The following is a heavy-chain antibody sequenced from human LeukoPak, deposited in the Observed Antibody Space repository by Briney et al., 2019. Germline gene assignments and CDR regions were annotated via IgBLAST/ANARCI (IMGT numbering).Heavy chain of an antibody. J-gene: IGHJ4*02. CDR1: GGSFSGYY. CDR3: VRGLPYDSSGYYGRYDRDY. D-gene: IGHD3-22*01. Sequence: PSETLSLTCAVYGGSFSGYYWSWIRQPPGKGLEWIGEINHSGSTNYNPSPKSRVTISVDTSKNQFSLKLSSVTAADTAVYYCVRGLPYDSSGYYGRYDRDYWGQGTLVTVSS. V-gene: IGHV4-34*01. CDR2: INHSGST.